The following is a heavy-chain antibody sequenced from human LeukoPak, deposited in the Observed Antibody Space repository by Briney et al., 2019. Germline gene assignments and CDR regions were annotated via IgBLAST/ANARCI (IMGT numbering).Heavy chain of an antibody. D-gene: IGHD5-18*01. V-gene: IGHV1-69*13. J-gene: IGHJ4*02. CDR1: GGTFSSYA. CDR2: IIPILGTA. CDR3: ARAGGYSYGLTVPHFDY. Sequence: SVKVSCKASGGTFSSYAISWVRQAPGQGLEWMGGIIPILGTANYAQKFQGRVTITADESTSTAYMELSGLRSEDTAVYYCARAGGYSYGLTVPHFDYWGQGTLVTVSS.